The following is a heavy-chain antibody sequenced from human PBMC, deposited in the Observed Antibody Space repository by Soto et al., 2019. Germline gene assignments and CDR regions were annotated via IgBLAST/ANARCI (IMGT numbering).Heavy chain of an antibody. Sequence: GGSLRLSCAASGFTFSSYWMHWVRQAPGKGLVWVSRINSDGSSTSYADSVKGRFTITRDNAKKTLYLQMNRLRAEDTAVYYCARDRGGYYYDSSGYYGMDVWGQGTTVTVSS. V-gene: IGHV3-74*01. D-gene: IGHD3-22*01. CDR1: GFTFSSYW. CDR3: ARDRGGYYYDSSGYYGMDV. CDR2: INSDGSST. J-gene: IGHJ6*02.